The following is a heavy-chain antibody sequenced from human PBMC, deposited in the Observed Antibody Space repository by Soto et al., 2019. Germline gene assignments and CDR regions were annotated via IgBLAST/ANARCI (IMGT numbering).Heavy chain of an antibody. CDR3: ARGHLRITMVRGVIGWFDP. CDR1: GGSISSCGYS. D-gene: IGHD3-10*01. CDR2: IYHSGST. J-gene: IGHJ5*02. V-gene: IGHV4-30-2*01. Sequence: SEALSLTCAVSGGSISSCGYSSSWIRQPPGKGLEWIGYIYHSGSTYYNPSLKSRVTISVDRSKNQFSLKLSSVTAADTAVYYCARGHLRITMVRGVIGWFDPWGQGTLVTVSS.